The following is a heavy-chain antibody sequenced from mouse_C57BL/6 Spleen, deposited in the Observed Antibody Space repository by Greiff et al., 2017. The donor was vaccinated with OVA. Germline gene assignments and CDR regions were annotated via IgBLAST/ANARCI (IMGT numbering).Heavy chain of an antibody. V-gene: IGHV1-26*01. CDR1: GYTFTDYY. CDR2: INPNNGGT. CDR3: ARSGDYDDGRGFDY. D-gene: IGHD2-4*01. J-gene: IGHJ2*01. Sequence: VQLQQSGPELVKPGASVKISCKASGYTFTDYYMNWVKPSHGKSLEWIGDINPNNGGTSYNQKFKGKATLTVDKSSSTAYMELRSLTSEDSAVYYCARSGDYDDGRGFDYWGQGTTLTVSS.